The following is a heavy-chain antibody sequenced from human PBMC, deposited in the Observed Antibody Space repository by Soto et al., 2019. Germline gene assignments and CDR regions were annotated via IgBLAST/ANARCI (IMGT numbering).Heavy chain of an antibody. CDR3: AKGGPDGFCSGGRCYFDY. CDR1: GFTFDDYA. CDR2: ISWNSNII. D-gene: IGHD2-15*01. Sequence: EVQLVESGGGLVQPGRSLRLSCAASGFTFDDYAMHWVRRVPGKGLEWVSSISWNSNIIGYAASVKGRFTISRDNAKNSRYLQMNSLRPEDTALYYCAKGGPDGFCSGGRCYFDYWGQGTLVTVSS. V-gene: IGHV3-9*01. J-gene: IGHJ4*02.